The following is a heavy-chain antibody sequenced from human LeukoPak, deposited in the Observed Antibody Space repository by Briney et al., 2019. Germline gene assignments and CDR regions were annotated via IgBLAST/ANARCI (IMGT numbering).Heavy chain of an antibody. CDR2: IYTDDQT. D-gene: IGHD6-19*01. V-gene: IGHV3-53*01. Sequence: GGSLRLSCAASGFTVNSNYMNWVRQAPGKGLEWLSVIYTDDQTNYADAVKGRFIVSRDISKNTLYLQVNNVTAEDTAIYYCAREVANGASYSSAWSVWGQGTTVSVSS. CDR3: AREVANGASYSSAWSV. J-gene: IGHJ6*02. CDR1: GFTVNSNY.